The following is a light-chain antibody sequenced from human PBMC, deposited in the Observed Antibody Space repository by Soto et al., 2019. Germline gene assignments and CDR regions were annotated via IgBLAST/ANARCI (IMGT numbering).Light chain of an antibody. Sequence: EIVLTQSPGTLSLSPGERATISCRASQSVRNNYLAWYQQKPGQAPRLLIYDASSRATGIPDRFSGSGSGTDFTITISRLEPEDFAVYYCQKYGSSPDTFGGGTKVEIK. V-gene: IGKV3-20*01. CDR1: QSVRNNY. J-gene: IGKJ4*01. CDR3: QKYGSSPDT. CDR2: DAS.